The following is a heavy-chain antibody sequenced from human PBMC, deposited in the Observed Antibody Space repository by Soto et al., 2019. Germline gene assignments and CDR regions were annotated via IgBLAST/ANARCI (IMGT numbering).Heavy chain of an antibody. J-gene: IGHJ4*02. CDR3: TRQGPRDGYNWGFDF. CDR2: VRSKANIYAT. D-gene: IGHD5-12*01. Sequence: GGSLRLSCAASGFTFSASDMHWVRQASGKGLEWVGRVRSKANIYATEYAASVKGRFTISRDDSKNTVYLQMSSLRTEDTAVYYCTRQGPRDGYNWGFDFWGQGALVTVSS. CDR1: GFTFSASD. V-gene: IGHV3-73*01.